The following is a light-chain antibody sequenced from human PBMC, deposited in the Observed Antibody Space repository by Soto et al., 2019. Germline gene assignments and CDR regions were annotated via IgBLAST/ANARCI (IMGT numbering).Light chain of an antibody. J-gene: IGLJ2*01. V-gene: IGLV1-44*01. CDR2: SSN. CDR3: SAWDDSLNGPV. Sequence: QSVLTQPPSASGTPGQRVTISCSGSSSNIGSYTVNWFQQLPGTAPKLLVYSSNQRPSGVPDRCSGYKSGTSASLAISGLQSEDEADYCCSAWDDSLNGPVFGGGTKLTVL. CDR1: SSNIGSYT.